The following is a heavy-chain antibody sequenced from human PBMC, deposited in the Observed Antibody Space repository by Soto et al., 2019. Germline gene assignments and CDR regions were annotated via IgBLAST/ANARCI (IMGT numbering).Heavy chain of an antibody. J-gene: IGHJ4*02. CDR1: GFTFSSYG. CDR3: AREAPALDY. V-gene: IGHV3-33*01. CDR2: IWYDGSNK. Sequence: QVLLVESGGGVVQPGRSLRLSCAASGFTFSSYGMHWVRQAPGKGLEWVAVIWYDGSNKYYADSVKGRFTISRDNSKNTLYLQMNSLRAEDTAVYYCAREAPALDYWGQGTLVTVSS. D-gene: IGHD2-2*01.